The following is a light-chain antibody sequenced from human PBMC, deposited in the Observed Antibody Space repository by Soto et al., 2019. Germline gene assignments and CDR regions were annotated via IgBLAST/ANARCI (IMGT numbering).Light chain of an antibody. CDR3: QCYDNSLSGWL. CDR1: TSNIGAGYD. J-gene: IGLJ2*01. CDR2: ANN. V-gene: IGLV1-40*01. Sequence: QAVLTQPPSVSGAPGQRVTISCTGSTSNIGAGYDVHWYQQVPGTTPKLLIYANNNRPSGVPDRFSGSKSGTSASLVITGLQAEDEADYYCQCYDNSLSGWLFGGGTKVTVL.